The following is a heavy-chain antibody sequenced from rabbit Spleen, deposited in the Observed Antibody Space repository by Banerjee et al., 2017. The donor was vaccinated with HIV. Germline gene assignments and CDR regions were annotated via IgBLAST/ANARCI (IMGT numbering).Heavy chain of an antibody. V-gene: IGHV1S40*01. J-gene: IGHJ4*01. Sequence: QSLEESGGDLVQPGASLTLTCTASGLDFSSYYYMCWVRQAPGKRPEWIACIYNGDGTTYYASWAKGRFTISKTSSTTVTLQMTSLTAADTATYFCARERSDSGYIYAIDLWGPGTLVTVS. CDR1: GLDFSSYYY. D-gene: IGHD6-1*01. CDR2: IYNGDGTT. CDR3: ARERSDSGYIYAIDL.